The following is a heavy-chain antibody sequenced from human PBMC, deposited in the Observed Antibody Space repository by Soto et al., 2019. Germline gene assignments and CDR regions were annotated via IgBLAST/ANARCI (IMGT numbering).Heavy chain of an antibody. CDR3: ARGSPGSPEAVFDY. Sequence: GGSLRLSCAASGFTVSSNYMSWVRQAPGKGLEWVSVIYSGGSTYCADSVKGRFTISRDNSKNTLYLQMNSLRAEDTAVYYCARGSPGSPEAVFDYWGQGTLVTVSS. J-gene: IGHJ4*02. CDR2: IYSGGST. D-gene: IGHD1-26*01. CDR1: GFTVSSNY. V-gene: IGHV3-66*01.